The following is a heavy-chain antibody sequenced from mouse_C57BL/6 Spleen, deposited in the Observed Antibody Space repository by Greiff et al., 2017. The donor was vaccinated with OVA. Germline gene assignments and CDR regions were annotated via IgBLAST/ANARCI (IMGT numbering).Heavy chain of an antibody. CDR2: IYPGSGST. J-gene: IGHJ2*01. Sequence: VQLQQPGAELVKPGASVKMSCKASGYTFTSYWITWVKQRPGQGLEWIGDIYPGSGSTNYNEKFKSKATLTVDTSSSTAYMQLSSLTSEDSAVYYCARNSNWEGYYFDYWGQGTTLTVSS. D-gene: IGHD4-1*01. CDR3: ARNSNWEGYYFDY. CDR1: GYTFTSYW. V-gene: IGHV1-55*01.